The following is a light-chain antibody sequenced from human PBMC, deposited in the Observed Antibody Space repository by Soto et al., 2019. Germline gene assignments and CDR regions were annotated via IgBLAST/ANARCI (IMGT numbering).Light chain of an antibody. CDR3: SSYTSSSTPVV. CDR1: SSDVGGYNY. J-gene: IGLJ2*01. CDR2: EVS. V-gene: IGLV2-14*01. Sequence: QSALTQPASVSGSPGQSITISCTGTSSDVGGYNYVSWYQQHPGKAPKPMIYEVSNRPSGVSNRFSGSKSGNTASLTISGHQAEDEADYYCSSYTSSSTPVVFGGGTKLTVL.